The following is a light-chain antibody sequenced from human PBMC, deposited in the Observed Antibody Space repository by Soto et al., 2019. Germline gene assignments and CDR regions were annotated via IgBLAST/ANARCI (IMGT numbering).Light chain of an antibody. CDR3: QQYATSPRT. J-gene: IGKJ1*01. Sequence: EIVLTQSPGTLSLSPGERVTLYCKASQRVSNSYLAWYQQRPGQAPRLLIYGAFSRATDAPDRFSGSESGTEFTLTIDRLAPEDSAVYCCQQYATSPRTFGQGTKVDIK. V-gene: IGKV3-20*01. CDR2: GAF. CDR1: QRVSNSY.